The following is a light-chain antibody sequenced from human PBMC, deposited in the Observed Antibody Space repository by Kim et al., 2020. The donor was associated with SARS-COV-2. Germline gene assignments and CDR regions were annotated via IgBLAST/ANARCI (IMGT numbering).Light chain of an antibody. CDR2: YVS. Sequence: QSALTQPASVSGSPGQSITISCTGTSSDVGGYNYVSWHQQHPGKAPKLMIYYVSNRPSGVSNRFSGSKSGNTASLTISGLQAEDEADYYCSSYTSSSTLVFGTGTKVTVL. J-gene: IGLJ1*01. V-gene: IGLV2-14*03. CDR3: SSYTSSSTLV. CDR1: SSDVGGYNY.